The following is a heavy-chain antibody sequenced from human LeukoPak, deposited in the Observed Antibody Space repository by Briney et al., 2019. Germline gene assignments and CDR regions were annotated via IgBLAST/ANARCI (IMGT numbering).Heavy chain of an antibody. V-gene: IGHV1-18*01. J-gene: IGHJ4*02. Sequence: ASVTVSCKASGYTFTTYNINWVRQAPGQGLEWMGWISGYNGNTNYAQKFQGRVTMTRDTSISTAYMELSRLRSDDTAVYYCVRDFWSGYSHYFDYWGQGTLVTVSS. CDR1: GYTFTTYN. CDR2: ISGYNGNT. CDR3: VRDFWSGYSHYFDY. D-gene: IGHD3-3*01.